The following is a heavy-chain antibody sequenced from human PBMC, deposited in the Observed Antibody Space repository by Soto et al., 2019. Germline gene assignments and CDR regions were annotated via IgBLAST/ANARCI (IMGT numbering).Heavy chain of an antibody. CDR1: GFIFNNYA. J-gene: IGHJ3*02. CDR2: ISASGGRT. CDR3: GGRDFGSSRSFDI. Sequence: GGSLRLSCAASGFIFNNYAMSWVRQAPGKGLEWVSGISASGGRTYNADSVKGRFTISRYNSKNTLYLQINGVKAEGTALYSWGGRDFGSSRSFDIGGKGTMAPV. V-gene: IGHV3-23*01. D-gene: IGHD6-6*01.